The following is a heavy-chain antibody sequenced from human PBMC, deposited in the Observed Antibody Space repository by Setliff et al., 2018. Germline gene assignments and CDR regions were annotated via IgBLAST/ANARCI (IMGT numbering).Heavy chain of an antibody. J-gene: IGHJ4*02. Sequence: PGGSLRLSCAASGFGFSSYAMNWVRQAPGKGLQWVSNINAGGYNTYYADSVKGRFTISRDNSKNTVYLQMNSLRAEDTAVYYCARNGRWGSSHNFDYWGQGTLVTVSS. V-gene: IGHV3-23*01. CDR3: ARNGRWGSSHNFDY. CDR2: INAGGYNT. D-gene: IGHD7-27*01. CDR1: GFGFSSYA.